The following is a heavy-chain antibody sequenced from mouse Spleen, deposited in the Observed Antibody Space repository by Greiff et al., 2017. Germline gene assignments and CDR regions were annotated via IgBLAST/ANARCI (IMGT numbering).Heavy chain of an antibody. D-gene: IGHD2-1*01. J-gene: IGHJ4*01. V-gene: IGHV1-82*01. CDR2: IYPGDGDT. Sequence: QVQLKESGPELVKPGASVKISCKASGYAFSSSWMNWVKQRPGKGLEWIGRIYPGDGDTNYNGKFKGKATLTADKSSSTAYMQLSSLTSEDSAVYFCARWVYYGKDYAMDYWGQGTSVTVSS. CDR1: GYAFSSSW. CDR3: ARWVYYGKDYAMDY.